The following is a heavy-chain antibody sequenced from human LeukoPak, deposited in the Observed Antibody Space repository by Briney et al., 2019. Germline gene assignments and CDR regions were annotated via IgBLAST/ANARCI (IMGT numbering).Heavy chain of an antibody. CDR1: GGSFSGYY. D-gene: IGHD2-15*01. V-gene: IGHV4-34*01. J-gene: IGHJ4*02. CDR2: INHSGST. CDR3: ASRPSVVVVAAYYVDY. Sequence: PSETLSLTCAVYGGSFSGYYWSWIRQPPGKGLEWIGEINHSGSTNYNPSLKSRVTISVDTSKNQFSLKLSSVTAADTAVYYCASRPSVVVVAAYYVDYWGQGTLVTVSS.